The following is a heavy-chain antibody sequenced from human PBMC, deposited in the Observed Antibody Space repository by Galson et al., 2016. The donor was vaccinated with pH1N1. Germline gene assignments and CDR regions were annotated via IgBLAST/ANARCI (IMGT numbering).Heavy chain of an antibody. CDR3: ARERLYSRGGYIDF. CDR1: EFGFSDHW. CDR2: IKEDGSEK. Sequence: PRLSCAVSEFGFSDHWMTWVRQAPGKGLEWVANIKEDGSEKYYGDSVNGRFTISRDNANNALFLQTTSLRADDTALYYCARERLYSRGGYIDFWGQGTLVTVSS. J-gene: IGHJ4*02. D-gene: IGHD3-16*01. V-gene: IGHV3-7*01.